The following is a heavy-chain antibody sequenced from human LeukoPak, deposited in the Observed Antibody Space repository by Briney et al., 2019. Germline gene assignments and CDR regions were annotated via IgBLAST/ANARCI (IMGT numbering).Heavy chain of an antibody. J-gene: IGHJ3*02. Sequence: PGGSLRLSCAASGFTFSSYAMSWVRQAPGRGLEWVSAISGSGGSTYYADSVKGRFTISRDNSKNTLYLQMNSLRAEDTAVYHCAKDGYSYGYPDAFDIWGQGTMVTVSS. D-gene: IGHD5-18*01. V-gene: IGHV3-23*01. CDR2: ISGSGGST. CDR3: AKDGYSYGYPDAFDI. CDR1: GFTFSSYA.